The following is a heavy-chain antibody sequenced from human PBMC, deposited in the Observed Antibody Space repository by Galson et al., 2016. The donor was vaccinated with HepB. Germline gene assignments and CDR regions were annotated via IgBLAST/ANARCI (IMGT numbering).Heavy chain of an antibody. CDR3: AKDGEKPITMVRGVFILTYYFDY. J-gene: IGHJ4*02. D-gene: IGHD3-10*01. V-gene: IGHV3-30*04. CDR1: GFSFSTYT. Sequence: SLRLSCAASGFSFSTYTMHWVRQAPGKGLEWVSLISYTGSDKLYAASVKGRFTISRDNSKNTLYLQMNSLRAEDTAVYYCAKDGEKPITMVRGVFILTYYFDYWGQGTLVTVSS. CDR2: ISYTGSDK.